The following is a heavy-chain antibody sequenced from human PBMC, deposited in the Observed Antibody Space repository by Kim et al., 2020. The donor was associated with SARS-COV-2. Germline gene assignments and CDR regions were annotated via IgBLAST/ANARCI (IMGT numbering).Heavy chain of an antibody. CDR1: GDSVSSNTAT. V-gene: IGHV6-1*01. J-gene: IGHJ5*02. CDR3: ARATGGRGSRFDP. D-gene: IGHD2-15*01. CDR2: TYYRSKWYY. Sequence: SQTLSLTCAISGDSVSSNTATWNWIRQSPSRGLEWLGRTYYRSKWYYDYAISVKSRFTINPDTSKNQFSLQLNSVTPEETAVYYCARATGGRGSRFDPWGQGTLVTVSS.